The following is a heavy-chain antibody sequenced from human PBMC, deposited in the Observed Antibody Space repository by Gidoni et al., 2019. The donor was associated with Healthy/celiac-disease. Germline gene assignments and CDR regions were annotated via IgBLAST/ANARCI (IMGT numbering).Heavy chain of an antibody. CDR1: GFTFSNAW. V-gene: IGHV3-15*01. Sequence: EVQLVESGGGLVKPGGSLRLSCAASGFTFSNAWLSWVRQAPGKGLEWVGRIKSKTDGGTTDYAAPVKGRFTISRDDSKNTLYLQMNNLKTEDTAVYYCTTDISGYYDSSGSKAWFDPWGQGTLVTVSS. D-gene: IGHD3-22*01. J-gene: IGHJ5*02. CDR3: TTDISGYYDSSGSKAWFDP. CDR2: IKSKTDGGTT.